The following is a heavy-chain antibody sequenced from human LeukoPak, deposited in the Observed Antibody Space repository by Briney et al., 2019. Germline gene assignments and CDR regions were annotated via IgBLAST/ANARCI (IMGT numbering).Heavy chain of an antibody. D-gene: IGHD2-2*01. V-gene: IGHV3-21*01. CDR3: ARAVCGSTSYGCDYYYYMDV. CDR1: GFTFSSYS. CDR2: ISSSSSYI. J-gene: IGHJ6*03. Sequence: GGSLRLSCAASGFTFSSYSMNWVRQAPGKGLEWVSSISSSSSYIYYADSVKGRFTISRDNAKNSLYLQMNSLRAEDTAVYYCARAVCGSTSYGCDYYYYMDVWGKGTTVTVSS.